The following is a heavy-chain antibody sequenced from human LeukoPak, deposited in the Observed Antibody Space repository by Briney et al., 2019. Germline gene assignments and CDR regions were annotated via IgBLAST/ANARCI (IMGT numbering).Heavy chain of an antibody. Sequence: SETLSLTRAVYGGSFSGYYWSWIRQPPGKGLEWIGEITHGGSTNYNPSLKSRVTISVDTSKNQFSLKLSSVTAADTAVYYCARDGPRGYYDSSGYPLWGQGTLVTVSS. J-gene: IGHJ4*02. D-gene: IGHD3-22*01. CDR1: GGSFSGYY. CDR3: ARDGPRGYYDSSGYPL. V-gene: IGHV4-34*01. CDR2: ITHGGST.